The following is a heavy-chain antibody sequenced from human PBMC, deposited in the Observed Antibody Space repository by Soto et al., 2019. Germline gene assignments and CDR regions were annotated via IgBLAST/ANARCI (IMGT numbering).Heavy chain of an antibody. J-gene: IGHJ5*02. CDR1: GGSISSGDYY. V-gene: IGHV4-30-4*01. D-gene: IGHD2-15*01. CDR2: IYYSGST. Sequence: QVQLQESGPGLVKPSQTLSLTCTVSGGSISSGDYYWSWIRQPPGKGLEWIEYIYYSGSTYYNPSLTSRVTISVDTSKNQFSLKLSSVTAADTAVYYCARGGCSGGSCYSVDWFDPWGQGTLVTVSS. CDR3: ARGGCSGGSCYSVDWFDP.